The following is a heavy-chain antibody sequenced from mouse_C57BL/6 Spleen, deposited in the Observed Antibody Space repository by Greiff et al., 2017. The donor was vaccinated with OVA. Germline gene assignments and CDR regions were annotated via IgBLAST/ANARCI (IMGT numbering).Heavy chain of an antibody. J-gene: IGHJ3*01. CDR1: GYTFTSYW. D-gene: IGHD1-1*01. V-gene: IGHV1-74*01. CDR2: IHPSDSDT. CDR3: AIGEPYYYGSSTDWFAY. Sequence: VQLQQSGAELVKPGASVKVSCKASGYTFTSYWMHWVKQRPGQGLEWIGRIHPSDSDTNYNQKFKGKATLTVDKSSSTAYMQLSSLTSEDSAVYYCAIGEPYYYGSSTDWFAYWGQGTLVTVSA.